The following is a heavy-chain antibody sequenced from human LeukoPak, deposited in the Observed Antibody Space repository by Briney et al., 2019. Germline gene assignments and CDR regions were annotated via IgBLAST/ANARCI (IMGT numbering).Heavy chain of an antibody. V-gene: IGHV3-11*04. CDR1: GFAFSDYY. CDR2: ISSSGSTI. Sequence: GGSLRLSCAASGFAFSDYYMSWLRQAPGKGLEWVSYISSSGSTIYYADSVKGRFTISRDNAKNPLYLQMNSLRAEDTAVYYCAAPSPGLTFDIWGQGTMVTVSS. J-gene: IGHJ3*02. CDR3: AAPSPGLTFDI. D-gene: IGHD4/OR15-4a*01.